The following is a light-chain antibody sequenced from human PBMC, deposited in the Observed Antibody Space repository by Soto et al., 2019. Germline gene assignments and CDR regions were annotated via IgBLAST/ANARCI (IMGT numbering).Light chain of an antibody. V-gene: IGKV1-39*01. CDR1: QYIGDF. Sequence: DIQMTQSPSSLSASVGDRVTITCRASQYIGDFLNWYQQTPGKAPKLLIFGASNLHIGVPSRFSGSGSGTEFTLTINTLQREDFATYYCQESFFTLGTFGRGTKVEI. CDR2: GAS. J-gene: IGKJ1*01. CDR3: QESFFTLGT.